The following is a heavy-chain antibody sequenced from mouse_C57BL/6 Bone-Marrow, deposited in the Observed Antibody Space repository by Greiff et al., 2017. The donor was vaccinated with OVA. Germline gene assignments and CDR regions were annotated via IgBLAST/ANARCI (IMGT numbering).Heavy chain of an antibody. D-gene: IGHD1-1*01. CDR3: ARSLYDSSPWFAN. J-gene: IGHJ3*01. CDR1: GFTFTDYY. V-gene: IGHV7-3*01. Sequence: EVKLMESGGGLVQPGGSLSLSCAASGFTFTDYYMSWVRQPPGKALEWLGFIRNKANGYTTEYSASVKGRFTISRDNSQSILYLQMNALRAEDSATYYCARSLYDSSPWFANWGQGTLVTVSA. CDR2: IRNKANGYTT.